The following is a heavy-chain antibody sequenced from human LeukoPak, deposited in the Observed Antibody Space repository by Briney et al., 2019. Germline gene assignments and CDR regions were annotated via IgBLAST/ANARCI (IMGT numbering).Heavy chain of an antibody. Sequence: SETLSLTCTVSGGSISSYYWSWIRQPPGKGLEWIGYIYYSGSTNYNPSLKSRVTISVDTTKNQFSLKLSSVTAADTAVYYCARHEGGRDGYYSANWFDPWGQGTLVTVSS. V-gene: IGHV4-59*08. CDR1: GGSISSYY. D-gene: IGHD3-22*01. CDR3: ARHEGGRDGYYSANWFDP. CDR2: IYYSGST. J-gene: IGHJ5*02.